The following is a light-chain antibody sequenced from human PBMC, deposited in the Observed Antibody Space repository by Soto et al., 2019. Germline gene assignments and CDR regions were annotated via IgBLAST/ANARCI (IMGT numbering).Light chain of an antibody. CDR1: SSDIGTYNL. V-gene: IGLV2-14*02. CDR3: ASFTRSNTWV. J-gene: IGLJ3*02. Sequence: QSVLTQPASVSGSPGQSITISCTGTSSDIGTYNLVSWYQHYPGKAPKLMIYEGIKRPSGVSNRFSGSKSGNTAFLTISGLQAEDEADYYCASFTRSNTWVIGGGTKLTVL. CDR2: EGI.